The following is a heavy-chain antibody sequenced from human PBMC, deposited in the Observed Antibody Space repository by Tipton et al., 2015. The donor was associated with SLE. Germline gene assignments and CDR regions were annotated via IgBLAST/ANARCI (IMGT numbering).Heavy chain of an antibody. Sequence: TLSLTCTVSGGSISSSSYYWGWIRQPPGKGLEWIGNISYSGSTYYNPSLNSRLTLSIDTSTNQFSLKLSSVTAADTAVYYCARMSSGWSVGAFDIWGQGRMFTVSS. V-gene: IGHV4-39*07. CDR3: ARMSSGWSVGAFDI. CDR1: GGSISSSSYY. J-gene: IGHJ3*02. D-gene: IGHD6-13*01. CDR2: ISYSGST.